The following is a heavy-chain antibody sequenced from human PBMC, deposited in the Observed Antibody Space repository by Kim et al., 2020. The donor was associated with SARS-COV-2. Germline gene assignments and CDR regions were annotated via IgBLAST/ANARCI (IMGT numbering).Heavy chain of an antibody. J-gene: IGHJ2*01. CDR2: IYYSGST. Sequence: SETLSLTCTVSGGSISSGGYYWSWIRQHPGKGLEWIGYIYYSGSTYYNPSLKSRVTISVDTSKNQFSLKLSSVTAADTAVYYCARDPALRDDSSGYPPCSWYFDLWGRGTLVTVSS. V-gene: IGHV4-31*03. CDR3: ARDPALRDDSSGYPPCSWYFDL. D-gene: IGHD3-22*01. CDR1: GGSISSGGYY.